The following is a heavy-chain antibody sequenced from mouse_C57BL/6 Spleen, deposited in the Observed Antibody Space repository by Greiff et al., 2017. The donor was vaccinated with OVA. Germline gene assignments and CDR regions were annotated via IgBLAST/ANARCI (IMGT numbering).Heavy chain of an antibody. J-gene: IGHJ2*01. V-gene: IGHV1-55*01. Sequence: VQLQQPGAELVKPGASVKMSCKASGYTFTSYWITWVKQRPGQGLEWIGDIYPGSGSTNYNEKFKSKATLTVDTSSSTAYMQLSSLTSEDSAVYYCARRNYYYGSSYYFDYWGQGTTLTVSS. CDR1: GYTFTSYW. CDR3: ARRNYYYGSSYYFDY. D-gene: IGHD1-1*01. CDR2: IYPGSGST.